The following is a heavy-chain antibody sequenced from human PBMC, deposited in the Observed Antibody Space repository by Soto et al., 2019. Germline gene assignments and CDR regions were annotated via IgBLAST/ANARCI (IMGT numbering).Heavy chain of an antibody. J-gene: IGHJ4*02. CDR1: GFTFNKYA. Sequence: EVQLLESGGGLVQPGGSLRLSCTASGFTFNKYAMSWVRQASGKALEWVALISGSGGATFYADSAKGRFSISRDNSKNTVYLQINNLTADDTALYYCAKSSQQLILLFASWGQGTLVTVSS. V-gene: IGHV3-23*01. CDR3: AKSSQQLILLFAS. CDR2: ISGSGGAT. D-gene: IGHD1-1*01.